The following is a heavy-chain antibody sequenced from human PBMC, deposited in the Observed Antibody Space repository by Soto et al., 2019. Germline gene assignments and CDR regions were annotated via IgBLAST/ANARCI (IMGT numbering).Heavy chain of an antibody. D-gene: IGHD3-10*01. CDR1: GYSFTIYW. CDR3: ARRGASGSIDY. CDR2: IYPGDSDT. V-gene: IGHV5-51*01. J-gene: IGHJ4*02. Sequence: GESLKISCKGSGYSFTIYWIGWVRQMPGKGLEWMGIIYPGDSDTTYSPSFQGQVTISADRSISTAYLQWNSLKASDTAMYYCARRGASGSIDYWGQGTLVTVSS.